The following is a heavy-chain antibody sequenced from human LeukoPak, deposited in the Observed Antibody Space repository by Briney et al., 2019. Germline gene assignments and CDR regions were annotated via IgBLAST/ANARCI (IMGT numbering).Heavy chain of an antibody. V-gene: IGHV4-34*01. CDR2: INHSGST. CDR3: ARGRYGSALDY. D-gene: IGHD3-10*01. CDR1: GGSFSGYY. Sequence: SETLSLTCAVYGGSFSGYYWSWIRQPPGKGLEWIGEINHSGSTNYNPSLKSRVTISVDTSKNQFSLKLSSVTAADTTVYYCARGRYGSALDYWGQGTLVTVSS. J-gene: IGHJ4*02.